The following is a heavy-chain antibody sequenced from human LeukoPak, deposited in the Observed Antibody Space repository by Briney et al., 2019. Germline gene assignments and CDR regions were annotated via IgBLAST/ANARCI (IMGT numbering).Heavy chain of an antibody. J-gene: IGHJ3*02. Sequence: GGSLRLSCAASGFTFSSYAMSWVRQAPGKGLEWVSAISGSGGSTYYADSVKGRFTISRDNSKNTLYLQMNSLRAEDTAVYYCAKGSSRRVVPAAPGIGYAFDIWGQGTMVTVSS. D-gene: IGHD2-2*01. CDR2: ISGSGGST. CDR3: AKGSSRRVVPAAPGIGYAFDI. V-gene: IGHV3-23*01. CDR1: GFTFSSYA.